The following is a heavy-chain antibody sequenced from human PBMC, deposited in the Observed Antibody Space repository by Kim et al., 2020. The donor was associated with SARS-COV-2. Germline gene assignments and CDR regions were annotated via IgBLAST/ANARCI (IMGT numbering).Heavy chain of an antibody. CDR3: ATDVHDSRRLGGFDP. J-gene: IGHJ5*02. V-gene: IGHV1-69*02. Sequence: QKFQGRVTIAADKSASTAYMELSSLRSEDTAVYYCATDVHDSRRLGGFDPWGQGTLVTVSS. D-gene: IGHD3-22*01.